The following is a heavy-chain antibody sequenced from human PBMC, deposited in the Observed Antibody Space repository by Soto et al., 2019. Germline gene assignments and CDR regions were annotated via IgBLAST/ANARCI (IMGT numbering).Heavy chain of an antibody. J-gene: IGHJ6*04. Sequence: PGESLKISCKGSGYSFTSYWIGWVRQMPGKGLEWMGIIYPGDSDTRYSPSFQGQVTISADKSISTAYLQWSSLKASDTAMYYCARNSPCSSNSGYKYYYYGMGVRGKVNTGTAAS. V-gene: IGHV5-51*01. D-gene: IGHD2-2*02. CDR3: ARNSPCSSNSGYKYYYYGMGV. CDR2: IYPGDSDT. CDR1: GYSFTSYW.